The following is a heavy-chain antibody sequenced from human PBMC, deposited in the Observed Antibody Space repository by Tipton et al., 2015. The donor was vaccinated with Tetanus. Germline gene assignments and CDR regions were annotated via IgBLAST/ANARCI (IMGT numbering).Heavy chain of an antibody. CDR2: IYYSGST. J-gene: IGHJ3*02. V-gene: IGHV4-31*03. CDR1: GGSISSGGSY. Sequence: TLSLTCTVSGGSISSGGSYWSWIRQHPGKGLEWIGYIYYSGSTYYNPSLKSRVTISVDTSKNQFSLKLSSVTAADTAVYYCARGDISGYYYVGGNDAFDIWGQGPMVTVSS. D-gene: IGHD3-22*01. CDR3: ARGDISGYYYVGGNDAFDI.